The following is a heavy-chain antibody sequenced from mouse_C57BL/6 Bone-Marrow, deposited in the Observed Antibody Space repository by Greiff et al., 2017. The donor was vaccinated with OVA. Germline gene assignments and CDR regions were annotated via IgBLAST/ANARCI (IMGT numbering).Heavy chain of an antibody. V-gene: IGHV5-6*01. CDR1: GFTFSSYA. CDR2: ISSGGSYT. Sequence: EVQRVESGGGLVKPGGSLKLSCAASGFTFSSYAMSWVRQTPEKRLEWVATISSGGSYTYYPDSVKGRFTISRDNAKNTLYLQMSSLKSEDTAMYYCARREGLTTMDYWGQGTSVTVSS. J-gene: IGHJ4*01. CDR3: ARREGLTTMDY. D-gene: IGHD1-1*01.